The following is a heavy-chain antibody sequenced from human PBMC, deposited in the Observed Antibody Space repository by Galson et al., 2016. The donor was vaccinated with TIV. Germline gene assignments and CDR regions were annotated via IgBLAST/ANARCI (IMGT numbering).Heavy chain of an antibody. J-gene: IGHJ6*02. D-gene: IGHD3-3*01. CDR3: ARDYPYNPIFGGGGHYYGLDV. Sequence: SVKVSCKASGGTFRSYTIIWVRQAPGQGLEWLGGIIPIYATTNYAQNFQGRVTITADASASTVYTELRSLRSDDTAVYYCARDYPYNPIFGGGGHYYGLDVWGPGTTVTVSS. V-gene: IGHV1-69*13. CDR1: GGTFRSYT. CDR2: IIPIYATT.